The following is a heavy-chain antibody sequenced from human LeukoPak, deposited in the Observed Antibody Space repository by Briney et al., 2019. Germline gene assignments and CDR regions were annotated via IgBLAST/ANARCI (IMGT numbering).Heavy chain of an antibody. J-gene: IGHJ4*02. Sequence: GASVKVSCKASGYTFPSYFMHWVRQAPGQGLEWMGIINPTGGSTTYAQKFQGRVTMTRDTSTSTVYMELSSLRSEDTAVYYCARAGFSDYLNDYWGQGTLVTVSS. V-gene: IGHV1-46*01. CDR3: ARAGFSDYLNDY. D-gene: IGHD5-12*01. CDR1: GYTFPSYF. CDR2: INPTGGST.